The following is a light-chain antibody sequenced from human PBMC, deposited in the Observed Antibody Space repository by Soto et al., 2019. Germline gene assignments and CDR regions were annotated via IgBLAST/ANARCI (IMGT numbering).Light chain of an antibody. Sequence: SVLPQPPSVSASPRQSLALSSPGTSSGVGAYDFVSWYQQHPDKAPKLMIYEVSHRPSGVSYRFSGSKSVNTATLTISGLQAEDEADYYCSSYTTSSTRVFGTGTKVTVL. CDR3: SSYTTSSTRV. CDR1: SSGVGAYDF. J-gene: IGLJ1*01. CDR2: EVS. V-gene: IGLV2-14*03.